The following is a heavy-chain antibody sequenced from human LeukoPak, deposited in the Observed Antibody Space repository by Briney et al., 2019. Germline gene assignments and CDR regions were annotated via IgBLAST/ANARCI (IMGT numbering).Heavy chain of an antibody. CDR2: IYYSGST. J-gene: IGHJ4*02. V-gene: IGHV4-59*01. CDR1: GGSISSYY. D-gene: IGHD2-21*02. CDR3: ARAGWVTYYFDY. Sequence: PSETLSLTCTVSGGSISSYYWSWIRQPPGKGLEWIGYIYYSGSTNYNPSLKSRVTISVDTSKNQFSLKLSSVTAADTAVYYCARAGWVTYYFDYWGQGTLVTVSS.